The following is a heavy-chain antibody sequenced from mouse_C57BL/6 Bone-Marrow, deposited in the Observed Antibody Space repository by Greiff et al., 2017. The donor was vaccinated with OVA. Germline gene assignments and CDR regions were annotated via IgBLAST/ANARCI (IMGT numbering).Heavy chain of an antibody. V-gene: IGHV1-26*01. Sequence: EVQLQQSGPELVKPGASVKISCKASGYTFTDYYMNWVKQSHGKSLEWIGDINPNNGGTSYNQKFKGKATLTVDKSSSTAYMELRSLTSEDSAVYYCARESTGYFDYWGQGTTLTVSS. J-gene: IGHJ2*01. CDR2: INPNNGGT. D-gene: IGHD4-1*02. CDR1: GYTFTDYY. CDR3: ARESTGYFDY.